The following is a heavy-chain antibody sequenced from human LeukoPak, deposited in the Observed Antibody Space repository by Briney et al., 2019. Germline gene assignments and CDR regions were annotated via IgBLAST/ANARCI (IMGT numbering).Heavy chain of an antibody. V-gene: IGHV3-53*01. CDR1: GFTVSSNY. Sequence: GGSLRLSCAASGFTVSSNYMTWVRHAPGKGLELVSFIYTGGSTYYADSVKGRFTISRDNSKNTLYLQMSCLRVEDTAVYYCASLTPYKRNDWGSNIWGQGTVVTVSS. CDR2: IYTGGST. J-gene: IGHJ3*02. D-gene: IGHD1-1*01. CDR3: ASLTPYKRNDWGSNI.